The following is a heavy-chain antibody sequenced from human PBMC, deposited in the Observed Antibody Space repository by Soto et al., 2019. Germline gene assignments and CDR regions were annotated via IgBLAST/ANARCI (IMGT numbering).Heavy chain of an antibody. CDR2: ISWNSDSI. Sequence: EAQLVESGGGLVQPGRSLRLSCAGSGFIFDDFAIHWVRQAPGKGLEWVSGISWNSDSIGYADSVKGRFTISRDNANNALYLQMNSLRVEDTALYYCTKVGGLYDFWSGPLHFDLWGQGTLVTVS. J-gene: IGHJ4*02. D-gene: IGHD3-3*01. CDR1: GFIFDDFA. V-gene: IGHV3-9*01. CDR3: TKVGGLYDFWSGPLHFDL.